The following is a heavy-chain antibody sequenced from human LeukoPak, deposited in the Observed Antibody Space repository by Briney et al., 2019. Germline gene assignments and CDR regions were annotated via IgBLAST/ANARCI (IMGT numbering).Heavy chain of an antibody. CDR3: AKDAYQQQLVWGSNWFDP. V-gene: IGHV3-30*18. D-gene: IGHD6-13*01. CDR2: ISYDGSNK. Sequence: PGGSLRLSCAASGFTFSSYGMHCVRQSPGKGLEWVAVISYDGSNKYYADSVKGRFTISRDNSKNTLYLQMNSLRAEDTAVYYCAKDAYQQQLVWGSNWFDPWGQGTPVTVSS. CDR1: GFTFSSYG. J-gene: IGHJ5*02.